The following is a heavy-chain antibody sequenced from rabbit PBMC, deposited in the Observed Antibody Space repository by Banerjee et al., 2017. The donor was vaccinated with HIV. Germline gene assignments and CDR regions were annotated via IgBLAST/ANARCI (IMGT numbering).Heavy chain of an antibody. Sequence: QEQLVESGGGLVQPEGSLTLTCKASGSDISSNAMCWVRQAPGKGLEWIGCIYAGSGHTYYASWTKGRFTISKTSSTTVTLQMTSLTAADTATYFCARDPCLSSYSLINLWGPGTLVTVS. J-gene: IGHJ4*01. CDR1: GSDISSNA. CDR3: ARDPCLSSYSLINL. V-gene: IGHV1S45*01. CDR2: IYAGSGHT. D-gene: IGHD8-1*01.